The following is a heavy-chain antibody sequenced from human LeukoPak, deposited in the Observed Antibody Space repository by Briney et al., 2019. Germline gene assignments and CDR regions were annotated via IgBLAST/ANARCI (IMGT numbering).Heavy chain of an antibody. V-gene: IGHV4-38-2*02. CDR1: GYSISSGYY. J-gene: IGHJ6*04. D-gene: IGHD2-15*01. Sequence: SETLSLTCTVSGYSISSGYYWGWIRQPPGKGLEWIGSIYHSGSTYYNPSLKSRVTISVDTSKNQFSLRLSSVTAADTAVYYCARAPRGNCSGGSCYSLDVWGKGTTVTVSS. CDR2: IYHSGST. CDR3: ARAPRGNCSGGSCYSLDV.